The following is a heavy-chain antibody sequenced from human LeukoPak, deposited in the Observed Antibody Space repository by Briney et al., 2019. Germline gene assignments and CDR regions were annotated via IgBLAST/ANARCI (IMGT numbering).Heavy chain of an antibody. CDR2: IYPGDSDT. D-gene: IGHD6-19*01. CDR1: GYSFTSYW. CDR3: ARRVSSGWYGDYGMDV. V-gene: IGHV5-51*01. J-gene: IGHJ6*02. Sequence: GESLKISCKGSGYSFTSYWIGWVRQLPGKGLERMGIIYPGDSDTRYSPSFQGQVTISADKSISTAYLQWSSLKASDTAMYYCARRVSSGWYGDYGMDVWGQGTTVTVSS.